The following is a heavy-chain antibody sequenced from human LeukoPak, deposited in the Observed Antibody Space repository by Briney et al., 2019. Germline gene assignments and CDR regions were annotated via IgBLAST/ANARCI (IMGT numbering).Heavy chain of an antibody. V-gene: IGHV4-4*07. CDR3: ARSEVANDAFDI. CDR2: IYTSGST. J-gene: IGHJ3*02. Sequence: SETLSLTCTVSGGSISSYYWSWIRQPAGKGLEWIGRIYTSGSTYYNPSLKSRVTISVDTSKNQFSLKLSSVTAADTAVYYCARSEVANDAFDIWGQGTMVTVSS. CDR1: GGSISSYY. D-gene: IGHD5-12*01.